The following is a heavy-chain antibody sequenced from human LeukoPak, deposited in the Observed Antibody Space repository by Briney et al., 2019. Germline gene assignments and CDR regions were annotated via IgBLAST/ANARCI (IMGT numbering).Heavy chain of an antibody. CDR2: INPNSGGT. D-gene: IGHD5-18*01. CDR1: GYTFTCHH. CDR3: ARAEYRYGYMD. J-gene: IGHJ4*02. Sequence: ASVKVSCKASGYTFTCHHMHWVRQAPGQGLEWMGWINPNSGGTNYAQKFQGRVTMTRDTSISTAYMELSRLRSDDTALYFCARAEYRYGYMDWGPGTLVTVSS. V-gene: IGHV1-2*02.